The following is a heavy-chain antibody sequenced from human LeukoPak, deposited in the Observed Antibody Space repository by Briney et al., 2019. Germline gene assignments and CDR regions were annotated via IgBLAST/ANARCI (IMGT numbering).Heavy chain of an antibody. D-gene: IGHD2-2*01. CDR3: ARVYCGSTSCLRGYYYGMDV. V-gene: IGHV4-59*12. CDR1: GGSISSYY. CDR2: IYYSGST. J-gene: IGHJ6*02. Sequence: SETLSLTCTVSGGSISSYYWSWIRQPPGKGLEWIGYIYYSGSTNYNPSLKSRVTISVDTSKNQFSLKLSSVTAADTAVYYCARVYCGSTSCLRGYYYGMDVWGQGTTVTVSS.